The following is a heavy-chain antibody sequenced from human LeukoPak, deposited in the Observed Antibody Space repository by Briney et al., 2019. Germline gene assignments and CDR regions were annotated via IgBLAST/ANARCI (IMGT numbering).Heavy chain of an antibody. V-gene: IGHV4-59*01. CDR1: DGSISNYY. J-gene: IGHJ4*02. CDR3: ARLTNDYYLYY. D-gene: IGHD1-1*01. CDR2: FYYSGST. Sequence: SETLSLTCTVSDGSISNYYWSWIRQPPGKGLEWIGYFYYSGSTNYNPSLKSRVTISVATSKNQFSLKLSSVTAADTAVYYCARLTNDYYLYYWGQGTLVTVSS.